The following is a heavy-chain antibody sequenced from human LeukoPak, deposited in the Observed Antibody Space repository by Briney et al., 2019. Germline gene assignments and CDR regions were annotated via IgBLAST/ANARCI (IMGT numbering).Heavy chain of an antibody. CDR3: ASRGYSGYDY. J-gene: IGHJ4*02. CDR2: IYHSGST. Sequence: PSETLSLTCTVSGYSISSGYYWGWIRQPPGKGLEWIGSIYHSGSTYYNPSLKGRVTISVDTSKNQFSLKLSSVTAADTAVYYCASRGYSGYDYWGQGTLVTVSS. D-gene: IGHD5-12*01. V-gene: IGHV4-38-2*02. CDR1: GYSISSGYY.